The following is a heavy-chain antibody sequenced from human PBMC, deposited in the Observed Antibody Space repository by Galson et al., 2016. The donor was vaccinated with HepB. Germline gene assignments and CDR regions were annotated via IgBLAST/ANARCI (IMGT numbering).Heavy chain of an antibody. CDR1: GFPLRSYA. CDR2: ISASGGNT. Sequence: SLRLSCAASGFPLRSYAMSWVRQAPGKGLEWVSAISASGGNTYYADSVMGRFTISRDNSKNTLYLQMNSLRAEDTAVCYCAKDPRGGENKLPPSFDYWGQGTLVTVSS. V-gene: IGHV3-23*01. J-gene: IGHJ4*02. CDR3: AKDPRGGENKLPPSFDY. D-gene: IGHD2/OR15-2a*01.